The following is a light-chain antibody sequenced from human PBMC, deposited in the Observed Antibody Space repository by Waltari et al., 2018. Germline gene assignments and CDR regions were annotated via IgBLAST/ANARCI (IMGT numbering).Light chain of an antibody. V-gene: IGKV1-5*03. CDR1: QSITTS. Sequence: DIQMTQSPSTLSASVGDTVNISCRASQSITTSLAWYQQKPGKAPDVLIYGASNLESGVPSRFSGSGSGTEFTLTISSLQPDDFATYYCQQYKSYKTFGQGTRVEIK. J-gene: IGKJ1*01. CDR2: GAS. CDR3: QQYKSYKT.